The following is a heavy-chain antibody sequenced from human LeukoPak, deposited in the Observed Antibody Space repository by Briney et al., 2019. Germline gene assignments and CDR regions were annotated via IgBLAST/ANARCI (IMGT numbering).Heavy chain of an antibody. J-gene: IGHJ5*02. Sequence: SETLSLTCTVSGGSISSYYWSWIRQPPGKGLEWIGYIYYSGSSDHNPSLKSRATISVDTSKNQISVKLSSVTAADTAVYHCARGEEPNWFDPWGQGTLVTVSS. CDR3: ARGEEPNWFDP. CDR1: GGSISSYY. V-gene: IGHV4-59*01. D-gene: IGHD1-26*01. CDR2: IYYSGSS.